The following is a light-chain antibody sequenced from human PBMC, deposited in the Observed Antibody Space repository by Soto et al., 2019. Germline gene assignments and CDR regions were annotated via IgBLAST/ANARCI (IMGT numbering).Light chain of an antibody. Sequence: DIQMTQSPSSLSASVGDRVTITCRASQSINNCLSWFQQKPGQAPKLLIYAASSLQSGVPSRFSGSGSGTDFILTIDSLQSEDFATYFCHQTYIAPATFGQGTKVGVK. CDR2: AAS. V-gene: IGKV1-39*01. CDR3: HQTYIAPAT. CDR1: QSINNC. J-gene: IGKJ1*01.